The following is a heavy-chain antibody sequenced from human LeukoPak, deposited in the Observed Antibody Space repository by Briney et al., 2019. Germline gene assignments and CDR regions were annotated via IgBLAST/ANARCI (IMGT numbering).Heavy chain of an antibody. CDR2: IRTKANSYTT. CDR1: EFTFSNFG. V-gene: IGHV3-72*01. J-gene: IGHJ4*02. D-gene: IGHD3-22*01. CDR3: ALVNSDCRGYRLNY. Sequence: GGTLRLSCAASEFTFSNFGMNWVRQAPGKGLEWVGRIRTKANSYTTEYAASVKDRFTISRDDSKNSLYLQMNSLKTEDTAVYYCALVNSDCRGYRLNYWGQGTLVTVSS.